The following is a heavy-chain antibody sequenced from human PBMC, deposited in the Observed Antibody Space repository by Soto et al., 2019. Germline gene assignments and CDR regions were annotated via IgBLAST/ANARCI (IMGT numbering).Heavy chain of an antibody. CDR2: IYKSATT. CDR3: ARGRYCLTGRCFPNWFDS. CDR1: GDSISNLDYF. D-gene: IGHD7-27*01. V-gene: IGHV4-30-4*01. Sequence: QVQLLESGPGLVKPSQTLSLTCSVSGDSISNLDYFWAWIRQPPGQALEYIGYIYKSATTYYNTSFESRVAISVDTSKSQFSLNVTSVTAADTAVYFCARGRYCLTGRCFPNWFDSWGKGALVNVSS. J-gene: IGHJ5*01.